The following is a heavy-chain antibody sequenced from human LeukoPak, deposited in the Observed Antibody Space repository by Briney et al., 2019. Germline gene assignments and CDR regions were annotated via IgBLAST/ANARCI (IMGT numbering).Heavy chain of an antibody. Sequence: GGSLRLSCAASGFTFSSYAMHWVRQAPGKGLEWVAVISYDGSNKYYADSVKGRFTISRDNSMNTLYLQMNSLRAEDTAVYYCARDRYCSSTSCGMDVWGQGTTVTVSS. V-gene: IGHV3-30-3*01. CDR3: ARDRYCSSTSCGMDV. D-gene: IGHD2-2*01. CDR1: GFTFSSYA. J-gene: IGHJ6*02. CDR2: ISYDGSNK.